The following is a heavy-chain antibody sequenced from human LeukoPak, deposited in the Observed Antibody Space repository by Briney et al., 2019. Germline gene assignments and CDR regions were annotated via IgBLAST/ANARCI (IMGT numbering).Heavy chain of an antibody. D-gene: IGHD3-10*01. CDR1: GGSISSDNYY. CDR3: AKHYMGSSYNHGLDC. J-gene: IGHJ4*02. V-gene: IGHV4-39*01. CDR2: IYYSGTT. Sequence: SETLSLSCTGSGGSISSDNYYWGSIRQPPGKGLEWIGSIYYSGTTYYNPSLKSRVTISVDTSKNQFSLKLSSVTAADTALYYCAKHYMGSSYNHGLDCWGQGTLVTVSS.